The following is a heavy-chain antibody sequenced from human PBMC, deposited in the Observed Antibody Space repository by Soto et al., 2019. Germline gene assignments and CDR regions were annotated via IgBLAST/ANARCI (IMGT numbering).Heavy chain of an antibody. CDR3: ATGLFVPDNYFYYGVDV. CDR2: IYFGGST. CDR1: GGSFGNYY. D-gene: IGHD2-21*01. J-gene: IGHJ6*02. Sequence: QVQLQESGPGLVKPSKTLSLACNVSGGSFGNYYWSWIRQPPGKGLEWIGYIYFGGSTNYNPSLKSRATISIDTSKHQLALRLSSVTAADSAVYYCATGLFVPDNYFYYGVDVWGHGTAVTISS. V-gene: IGHV4-59*01.